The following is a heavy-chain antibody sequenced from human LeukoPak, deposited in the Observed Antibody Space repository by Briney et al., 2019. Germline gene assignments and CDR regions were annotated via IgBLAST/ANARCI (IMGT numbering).Heavy chain of an antibody. Sequence: PSETLSLTCTVSGGSISRYFWNWIRQPPGKGLEWIGYIYYSGSTNYNPSLTSRVTISVDTSKNQFSLKLSSVTAADTAVYYCARLTAADYFDYWGQGTLVTVSS. CDR1: GGSISRYF. CDR3: ARLTAADYFDY. V-gene: IGHV4-59*08. CDR2: IYYSGST. D-gene: IGHD6-13*01. J-gene: IGHJ4*02.